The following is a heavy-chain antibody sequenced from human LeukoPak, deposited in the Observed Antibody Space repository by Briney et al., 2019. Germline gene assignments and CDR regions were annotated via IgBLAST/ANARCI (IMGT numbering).Heavy chain of an antibody. D-gene: IGHD2-15*01. J-gene: IGHJ5*02. V-gene: IGHV5-10-1*01. CDR3: ARQAGVAAYSMGWFDP. Sequence: GESLQISCKGSGYFFTSYWISWVRQLPGKGLEWMGRIDPSDSYTNYSPSFQGHVTISADKSISTAYLQWSSLKASDTAMYYCARQAGVAAYSMGWFDPWGQGTLVTVSS. CDR1: GYFFTSYW. CDR2: IDPSDSYT.